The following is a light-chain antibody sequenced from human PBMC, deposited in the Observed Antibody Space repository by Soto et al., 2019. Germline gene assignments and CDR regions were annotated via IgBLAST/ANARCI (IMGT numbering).Light chain of an antibody. Sequence: DIQMTQSPSTLSAYLGDRVTITCRASQSVSSWLAWYQQKPGKAPKLLIYDASNLETGVPSRFSGSGSGTEFTLTISSLPPDDFETYYCQQYNSYSYTFGQGTRLEIK. V-gene: IGKV1-5*01. CDR2: DAS. CDR1: QSVSSW. J-gene: IGKJ5*01. CDR3: QQYNSYSYT.